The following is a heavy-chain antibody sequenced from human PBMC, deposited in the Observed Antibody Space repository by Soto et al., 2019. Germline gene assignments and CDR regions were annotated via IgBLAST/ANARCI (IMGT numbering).Heavy chain of an antibody. CDR3: ARGGLYPKSSFYYGMDV. Sequence: QVQLVQSGAEVKKPGSSVKVSCKASGGTFSTYSISWVRQAPGQGLEWMGESLPIFGTSHSAQNFQGRVTITADESTITVYMELSSLRSDDTAVYYCARGGLYPKSSFYYGMDVWCQGPTVTVSS. V-gene: IGHV1-69*01. J-gene: IGHJ6*02. D-gene: IGHD2-8*01. CDR2: SLPIFGTS. CDR1: GGTFSTYS.